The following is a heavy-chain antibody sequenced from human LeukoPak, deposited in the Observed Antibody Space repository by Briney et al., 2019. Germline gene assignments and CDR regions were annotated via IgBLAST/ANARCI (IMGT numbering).Heavy chain of an antibody. D-gene: IGHD3-3*01. V-gene: IGHV4-4*07. J-gene: IGHJ4*02. CDR2: VYTSGSN. CDR3: ARDGRDFWSGYYHRYFDY. Sequence: SETLSLTCTVSGGSISRYYWSWIRQPAGKGLEWIGRVYTSGSNNYNPSLKSRVTMSVDTSKNQFSLKLDSVTAADTAVYYCARDGRDFWSGYYHRYFDYWGQGTLVTVSS. CDR1: GGSISRYY.